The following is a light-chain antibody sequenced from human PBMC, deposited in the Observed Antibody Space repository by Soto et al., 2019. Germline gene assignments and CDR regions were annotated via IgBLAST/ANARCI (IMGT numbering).Light chain of an antibody. J-gene: IGKJ4*01. CDR1: QSISSY. CDR3: QQSYSTPLT. V-gene: IGKV1-39*01. CDR2: AAS. Sequence: DLQMTQSQSSLSASVGDIVTITCRASQSISSYLNWYQQKPGKAPKLLIYAASSLQRGVPSRFCGCVSRKYVTLTISSLQAEDFATNYCQQSYSTPLTFGGGYKVQIK.